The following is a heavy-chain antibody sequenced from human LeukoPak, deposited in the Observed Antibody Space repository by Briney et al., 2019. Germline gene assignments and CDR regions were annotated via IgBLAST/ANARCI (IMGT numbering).Heavy chain of an antibody. CDR1: GYTLTELS. D-gene: IGHD4-17*01. V-gene: IGHV1-24*01. J-gene: IGHJ4*02. CDR2: FDPEDGET. Sequence: ASVKVSCKVSGYTLTELSMHWGRQAPGKGLEWMGGFDPEDGETIYAQKFQGRVTMTEATSTDTAYMELSSLRSEDTAVYYCATASMTTVPRYWGQGTLVTVSS. CDR3: ATASMTTVPRY.